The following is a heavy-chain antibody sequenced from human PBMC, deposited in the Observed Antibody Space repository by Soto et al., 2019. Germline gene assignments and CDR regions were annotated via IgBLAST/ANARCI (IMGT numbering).Heavy chain of an antibody. CDR1: GFTFGDYA. CDR3: TSTDDYYDSSGSTFDY. J-gene: IGHJ4*02. V-gene: IGHV3-49*04. Sequence: GGSLRLSCTASGFTFGDYAMSWVRQAPGKGLEWVGFIRSKAYGGTTEYAASVKGRFTISRDDSKSIAYLQMNSLKTEDTAVYYCTSTDDYYDSSGSTFDYWGQGTLVTVSS. CDR2: IRSKAYGGTT. D-gene: IGHD3-22*01.